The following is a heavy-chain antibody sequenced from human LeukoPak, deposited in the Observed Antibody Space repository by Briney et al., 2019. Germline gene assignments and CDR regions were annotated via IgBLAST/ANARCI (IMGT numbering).Heavy chain of an antibody. D-gene: IGHD3-10*01. CDR2: INHSGST. CDR1: GGSFSGYY. J-gene: IGHJ3*02. CDR3: ARHRPYYYGSGSPLRAFDI. V-gene: IGHV4-34*01. Sequence: SETLSLTCAVYGGSFSGYYWSWIRQPPGKGLEWIGEINHSGSTNYNPSLKSRVTISVDTSKNQFSLKLSSVTAADTAVYYCARHRPYYYGSGSPLRAFDIWGQGTMVTVSS.